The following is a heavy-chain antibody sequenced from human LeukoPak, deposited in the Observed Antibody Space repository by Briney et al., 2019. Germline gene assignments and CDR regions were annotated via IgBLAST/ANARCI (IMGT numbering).Heavy chain of an antibody. D-gene: IGHD1-1*01. CDR3: ARGAGTSADDYYYMDV. CDR2: ISSSSSTI. Sequence: GGSLRLSCAASGFTFSSYSMNWVRQAPGKGLEWVSYISSSSSTIYYADSVKGRFTISRDNAKNSLYLPMNSLRAEDTAVYYCARGAGTSADDYYYMDVWGKGTTVTVSS. V-gene: IGHV3-48*04. CDR1: GFTFSSYS. J-gene: IGHJ6*03.